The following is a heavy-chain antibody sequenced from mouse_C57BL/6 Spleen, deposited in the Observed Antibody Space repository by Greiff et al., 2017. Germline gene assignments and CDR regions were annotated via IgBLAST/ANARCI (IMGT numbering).Heavy chain of an antibody. CDR1: GYTFTDYE. V-gene: IGHV1-15*01. D-gene: IGHD1-1*01. J-gene: IGHJ4*01. CDR3: TSTVVALYYYAMDY. Sequence: LKESGASVTLSCKASGYTFTDYEMHWVKQTPVHGLEWIGAIDPETGGTAYNQKFKGKAILTADKSSSTAYMELRSLTSEDSAVYYCTSTVVALYYYAMDYWGQGTSVTVSS. CDR2: IDPETGGT.